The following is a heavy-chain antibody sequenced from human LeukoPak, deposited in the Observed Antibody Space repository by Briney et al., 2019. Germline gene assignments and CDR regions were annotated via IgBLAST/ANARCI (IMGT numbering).Heavy chain of an antibody. CDR1: GYTFTSYG. J-gene: IGHJ4*02. CDR3: ARTLYDFWSGYYALGY. Sequence: ASVKVSCKASGYTFTSYGISWVRQAPGQGLEWMGWISAYNGNTNYAQKLQGRVTMTTDTSTSTAYMELRSLRSDDTAVYYCARTLYDFWSGYYALGYWGQGTLVTVSS. V-gene: IGHV1-18*01. CDR2: ISAYNGNT. D-gene: IGHD3-3*01.